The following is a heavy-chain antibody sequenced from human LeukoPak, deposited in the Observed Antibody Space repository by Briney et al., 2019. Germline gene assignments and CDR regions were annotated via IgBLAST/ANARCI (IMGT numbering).Heavy chain of an antibody. CDR1: GGSISSCN. J-gene: IGHJ4*02. CDR3: ARHGSLSAEFDY. Sequence: PSETLSLTCTVSGGSISSCNCSWIRQPAGKGLEWIGSIYYSGSTYYNPSLKSRVTISVDTSKNQFSLKLSSVTAADTAVYYCARHGSLSAEFDYWGQGTLVTVSS. CDR2: IYYSGST. V-gene: IGHV4-59*05. D-gene: IGHD1-26*01.